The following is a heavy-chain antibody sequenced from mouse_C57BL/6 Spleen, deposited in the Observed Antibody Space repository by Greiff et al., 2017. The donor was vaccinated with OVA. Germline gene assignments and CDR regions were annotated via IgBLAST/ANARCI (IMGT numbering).Heavy chain of an antibody. J-gene: IGHJ4*01. D-gene: IGHD1-1*01. CDR2: INPGSGGT. Sequence: QVQLQQSGAELVRPGTSVKVSCKASGYAFTNYLIEWVKQRPGQGLEWIGVINPGSGGTNYNEKFKGKATLTADKSSSTAYMQLSSLTSEDSAVYFCARWNYGSSDEDYYAMDYWGQGTSVTVSS. V-gene: IGHV1-54*01. CDR3: ARWNYGSSDEDYYAMDY. CDR1: GYAFTNYL.